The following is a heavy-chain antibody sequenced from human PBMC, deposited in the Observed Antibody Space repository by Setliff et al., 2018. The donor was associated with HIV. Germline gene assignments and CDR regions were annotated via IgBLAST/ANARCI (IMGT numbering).Heavy chain of an antibody. CDR3: ARDNGLLPQPHYYHYYMDV. J-gene: IGHJ6*03. D-gene: IGHD2-8*01. CDR1: GGTFSGHA. V-gene: IGHV1-69*13. Sequence: GASVKVSCKAAGGTFSGHAINWVRQAPGQGPEWMGGIIPMFGTTNYAPKFQGRVTITADDSTKTAYVEFTSLRSDDTAIFYCARDNGLLPQPHYYHYYMDVWGQGTTVTV. CDR2: IIPMFGTT.